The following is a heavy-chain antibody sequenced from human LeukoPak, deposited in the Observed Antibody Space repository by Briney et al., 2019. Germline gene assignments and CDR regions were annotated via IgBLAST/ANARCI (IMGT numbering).Heavy chain of an antibody. V-gene: IGHV4-59*02. CDR3: AGEGNHRFDP. D-gene: IGHD1-14*01. Sequence: SETLSLTCTVSGGSVSGLFWHWVRQPPGKGLEWIGYTHDSGSTSYTPSLKSRATISLDTSKNQFSVKLSSVTAADTAMYYCAGEGNHRFDPWGQGTLVTVSS. CDR1: GGSVSGLF. J-gene: IGHJ5*02. CDR2: THDSGST.